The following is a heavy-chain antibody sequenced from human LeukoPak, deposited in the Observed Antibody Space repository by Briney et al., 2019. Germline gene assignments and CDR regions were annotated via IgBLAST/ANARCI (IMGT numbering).Heavy chain of an antibody. CDR2: TYPGDSDT. V-gene: IGHV5-51*01. CDR1: GYNFTSYW. Sequence: GESLQISCQASGYNFTSYWIAWVRQMPGKGLERMGITYPGDSDTKYSPSFQGQVTISADKSISTAYLQWSSLKASDTAMYYCARLMAGGTYRAAFDIWGQGTMVTVSS. J-gene: IGHJ3*02. D-gene: IGHD1-1*01. CDR3: ARLMAGGTYRAAFDI.